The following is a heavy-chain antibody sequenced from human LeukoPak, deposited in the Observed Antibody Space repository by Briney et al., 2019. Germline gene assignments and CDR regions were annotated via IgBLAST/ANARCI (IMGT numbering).Heavy chain of an antibody. D-gene: IGHD3-22*01. V-gene: IGHV4-39*07. CDR2: IYYSGST. CDR1: GGSISSSSYY. J-gene: IGHJ4*02. Sequence: SETLSLTCTVSGGSISSSSYYWGWIRQPPGKGLEWIGSIYYSGSTYYNPSLKSRVTISVDTSKNQFSLKLSSVTAADTAVYYCARYYYDSSGYQGGFYYFDYWGQGTLVTVSS. CDR3: ARYYYDSSGYQGGFYYFDY.